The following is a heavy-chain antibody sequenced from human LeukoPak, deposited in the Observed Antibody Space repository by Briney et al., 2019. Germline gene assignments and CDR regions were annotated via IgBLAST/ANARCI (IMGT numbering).Heavy chain of an antibody. V-gene: IGHV3-66*01. CDR3: ARDASAYTSSHSSGWYVLGY. CDR2: IYSGGST. D-gene: IGHD6-19*01. CDR1: GFTVSSNY. Sequence: GGSLRLSCAASGFTVSSNYMSWVRQAPGKGLEWVSVIYSGGSTYYADSVKGRFTISRDNSKNTLYLQMNSLRAEDTAVYYCARDASAYTSSHSSGWYVLGYWGQGTLVTVSS. J-gene: IGHJ4*02.